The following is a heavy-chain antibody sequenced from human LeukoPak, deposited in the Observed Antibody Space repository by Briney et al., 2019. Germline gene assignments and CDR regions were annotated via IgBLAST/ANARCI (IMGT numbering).Heavy chain of an antibody. CDR3: ARPGITMVIVGPYYFDY. J-gene: IGHJ4*02. CDR1: GFTFSSYA. CDR2: ISGTGDST. Sequence: PGGPLRLSCAASGFTFSSYAVSWVRQAPGKGLEWVSTISGTGDSTYYADSVKGRFSISRDNSRDTLYLQMNRLTADDTAVYFCARPGITMVIVGPYYFDYWGRGTLVTVSS. V-gene: IGHV3-23*01. D-gene: IGHD3-10*01.